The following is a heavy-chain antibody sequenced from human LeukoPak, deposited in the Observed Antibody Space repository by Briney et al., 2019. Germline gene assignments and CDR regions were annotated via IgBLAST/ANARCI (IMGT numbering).Heavy chain of an antibody. Sequence: SETLSLTCTVSGGSISSYQWSWIRQPPGKGLEWIGSIYYSGSTNYNPSLKSRVTISVDTSKNQFSLKLSSVTAADTAIYYCAASGGRWSDNNWFDPWGQGTLVTVSS. CDR2: IYYSGST. CDR1: GGSISSYQ. J-gene: IGHJ5*02. V-gene: IGHV4-59*01. D-gene: IGHD3-16*01. CDR3: AASGGRWSDNNWFDP.